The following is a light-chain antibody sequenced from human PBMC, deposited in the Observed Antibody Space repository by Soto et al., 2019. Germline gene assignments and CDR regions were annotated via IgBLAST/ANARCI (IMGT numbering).Light chain of an antibody. CDR2: EVS. CDR3: TSYTSTSHYV. V-gene: IGLV2-14*01. Sequence: LTRPASVSGSPGQSITISCTGTNSDVGAYRFVFWYQQHPGKAPKLMIYEVSHRPSGISDRFSGSKSGNTASLTISGLQAEDEADYYCTSYTSTSHYVFGTGTKVTVL. CDR1: NSDVGAYRF. J-gene: IGLJ1*01.